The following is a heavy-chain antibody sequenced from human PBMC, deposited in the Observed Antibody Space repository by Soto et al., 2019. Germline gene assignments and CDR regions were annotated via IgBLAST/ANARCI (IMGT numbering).Heavy chain of an antibody. CDR2: ISSSGTTI. D-gene: IGHD3-22*01. CDR1: GFTLSSYE. J-gene: IGHJ4*02. V-gene: IGHV3-48*03. Sequence: SLRLSCAASGFTLSSYEMIWVRQAPGKGLEWVSYISSSGTTIYYADSVKGRFTISRDNAKNSLYLQMNSLRVEDTAVYYCAIEQASSGYWDFWGQGTLVTVSS. CDR3: AIEQASSGYWDF.